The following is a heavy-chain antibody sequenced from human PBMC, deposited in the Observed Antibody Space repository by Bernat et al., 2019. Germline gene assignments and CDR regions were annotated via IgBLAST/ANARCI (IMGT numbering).Heavy chain of an antibody. D-gene: IGHD4-17*01. CDR1: GFTFSSYA. J-gene: IGHJ3*02. CDR3: VMASSDYPRAFDI. CDR2: ISSNGGST. V-gene: IGHV3-64D*06. Sequence: EVQLVESGGGLVQPGGSLRLSCSASGFTFSSYAMHWVRQAPGKGLEYVSAISSNGGSTYYAESVKGRFTISRDNSKNTLYLQMSSLRAEDTAVYYCVMASSDYPRAFDIWGQGTMVTVSS.